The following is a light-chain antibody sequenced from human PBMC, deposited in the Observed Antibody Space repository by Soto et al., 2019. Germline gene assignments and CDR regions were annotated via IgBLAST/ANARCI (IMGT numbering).Light chain of an antibody. CDR2: GAS. CDR3: QDLTTYPRT. V-gene: IGKV1-9*01. CDR1: QGISSY. Sequence: DIQLTQSPSFLSASVGDRVTITCRASQGISSYLAWYQQPPGKAPKLLIYGASTLQRGVSSRFSGRGSGTEFTLTVSSLQPEDFATCCCQDLTTYPRTFGQGTKLEVK. J-gene: IGKJ2*01.